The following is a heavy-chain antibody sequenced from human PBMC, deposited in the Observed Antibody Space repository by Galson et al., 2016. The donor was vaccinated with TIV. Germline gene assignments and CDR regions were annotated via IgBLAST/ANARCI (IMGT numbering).Heavy chain of an antibody. D-gene: IGHD5/OR15-5a*01. CDR2: ISFDGRNE. J-gene: IGHJ4*02. CDR1: GFTFGSYA. Sequence: SLRLSCATSGFTFGSYAMHWVRQAPGKGLEWVAIISFDGRNEDYSDSAKGRFSISRDNSKNTLYLQMNSLRPEDTAVYFCARERTSVVGRSLDYWGQGTLVTASS. CDR3: ARERTSVVGRSLDY. V-gene: IGHV3-30*04.